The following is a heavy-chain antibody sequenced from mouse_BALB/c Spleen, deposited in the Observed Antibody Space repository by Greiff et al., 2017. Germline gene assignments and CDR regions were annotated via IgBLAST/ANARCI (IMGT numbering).Heavy chain of an antibody. CDR2: IDPANGNT. J-gene: IGHJ3*01. V-gene: IGHV14-3*02. CDR3: ARGTSMTSFAY. D-gene: IGHD2-3*01. Sequence: VQLQQSGAELVKPGASVKLSCTASGFNIKDTYMHWVKQRPEQGLEWIGRIDPANGNTKYDPKFQGKATITADTSSNTAYLQLSSLTSEDTAVYYCARGTSMTSFAYWGQGTLVTVSA. CDR1: GFNIKDTY.